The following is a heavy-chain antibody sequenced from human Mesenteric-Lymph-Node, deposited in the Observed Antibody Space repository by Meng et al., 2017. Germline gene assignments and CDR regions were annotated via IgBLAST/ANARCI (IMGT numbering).Heavy chain of an antibody. Sequence: GPHPARLSHRCSLTCTVLCASFSSGGYYWTWIRQHPGKGLEWFGHIYYSGSTFYNPSLKRRVIISIDTSKNQFSLNLRSVTAADTAVYYCARVSSGWDYFDYWGQGTLVTVSS. CDR1: CASFSSGGYY. D-gene: IGHD6-19*01. V-gene: IGHV4-31*03. J-gene: IGHJ4*02. CDR2: IYYSGST. CDR3: ARVSSGWDYFDY.